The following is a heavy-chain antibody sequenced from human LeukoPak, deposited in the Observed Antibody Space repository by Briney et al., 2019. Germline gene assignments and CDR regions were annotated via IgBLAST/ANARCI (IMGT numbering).Heavy chain of an antibody. D-gene: IGHD3-10*01. Sequence: PGGSLRLSCAASGFTFSSYWMHWVRQAPGKGLVWVSRINSDGSITSYADSVKGRFTISRDNAKNTLYLQMNSLRAEDTAVYYCATKRGSGSYLIDYWGQGTLVTVSS. CDR2: INSDGSIT. V-gene: IGHV3-74*01. CDR1: GFTFSSYW. J-gene: IGHJ4*02. CDR3: ATKRGSGSYLIDY.